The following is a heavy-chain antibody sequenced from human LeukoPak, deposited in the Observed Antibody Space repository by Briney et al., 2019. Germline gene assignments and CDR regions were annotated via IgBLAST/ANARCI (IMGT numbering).Heavy chain of an antibody. V-gene: IGHV1-3*03. CDR2: ISAGNGNT. Sequence: ASVKVSCKASGYTFTSYVIHWVRQAPGQRLEWMGWISAGNGNTKYSQEFQDRVTITRDTSASTAYMELSSLRSEDMAVYYCARSLYYYDSSGYYGDAFDIWGQGTMVTVSS. D-gene: IGHD3-22*01. CDR1: GYTFTSYV. CDR3: ARSLYYYDSSGYYGDAFDI. J-gene: IGHJ3*02.